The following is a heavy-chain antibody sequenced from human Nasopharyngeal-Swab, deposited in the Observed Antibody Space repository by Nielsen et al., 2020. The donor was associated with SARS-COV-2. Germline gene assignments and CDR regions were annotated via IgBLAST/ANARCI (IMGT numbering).Heavy chain of an antibody. Sequence: SKTLSLTSAVYGGSFSGYYWSWIRQPPGKGLEWIGEINHSGSTNYNPSLKSRVTISVDTSKNQFSLKLSSVTAADTAVYYCARAPTRHYYDSSGYSSWGQRTLVTVSS. D-gene: IGHD3-22*01. CDR2: INHSGST. V-gene: IGHV4-34*01. CDR1: GGSFSGYY. J-gene: IGHJ4*02. CDR3: ARAPTRHYYDSSGYSS.